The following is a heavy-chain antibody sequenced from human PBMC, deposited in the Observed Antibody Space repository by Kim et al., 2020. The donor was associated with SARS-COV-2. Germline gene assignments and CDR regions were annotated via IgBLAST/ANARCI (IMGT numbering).Heavy chain of an antibody. CDR3: ARDFAEGITGTTAYYYYGMDV. CDR1: GGTFSSYA. V-gene: IGHV1-69*13. CDR2: IIPIFGTA. D-gene: IGHD1-20*01. J-gene: IGHJ6*02. Sequence: SVKVSCKASGGTFSSYAISWVRQAPGQGLEWMGGIIPIFGTANYAQKFQGRVTITADESTSTAYMELSSLRSEDTAVYYCARDFAEGITGTTAYYYYGMDVWGQGTTVTVSS.